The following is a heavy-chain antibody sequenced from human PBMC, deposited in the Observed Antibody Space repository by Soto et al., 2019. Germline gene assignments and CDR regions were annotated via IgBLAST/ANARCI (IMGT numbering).Heavy chain of an antibody. Sequence: PSETLSLTCAVSGGSITSGGYSWGWIRQPPGQGLEWIGYMYHSGNNYYNPSLKSRVTISVDRSKNQFSLKLSSVTAADTAVYYCARVTILGDYFDYWGQGTLVNVSS. J-gene: IGHJ4*02. D-gene: IGHD3-9*01. CDR2: MYHSGNN. V-gene: IGHV4-30-2*01. CDR1: GGSITSGGYS. CDR3: ARVTILGDYFDY.